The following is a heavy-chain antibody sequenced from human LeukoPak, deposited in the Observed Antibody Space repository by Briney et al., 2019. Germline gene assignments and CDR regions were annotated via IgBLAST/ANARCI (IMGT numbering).Heavy chain of an antibody. CDR2: ISWNSGSI. V-gene: IGHV3-9*01. D-gene: IGHD3-10*01. CDR3: ASSNPPPRDARAPDSGSYLHDAFDI. CDR1: GFTFDDYA. Sequence: PGGSLRLSCAASGFTFDDYAMHWVRQAPGKGLEWVSGISWNSGSIGYADSVKGRFTISGDNAKNSLYLQMNSLRAEDTAVYYCASSNPPPRDARAPDSGSYLHDAFDIWGQGTMVTVSS. J-gene: IGHJ3*02.